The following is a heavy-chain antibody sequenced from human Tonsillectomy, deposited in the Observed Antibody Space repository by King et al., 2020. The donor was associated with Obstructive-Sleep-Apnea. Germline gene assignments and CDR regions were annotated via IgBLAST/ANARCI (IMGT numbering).Heavy chain of an antibody. D-gene: IGHD5-18*01. J-gene: IGHJ6*02. Sequence: QLVQSGAEVKKPGASVKVSCKASGYTFTSYYMHWVRQAPGQGLEWMGIINPSGGSTSYAQKFQGRVTMTRDTSTSTVYMELSSLRSEDTAVYYCSGPSGVDTAMAKGYYYYGMDVWGQGTTVTVSS. V-gene: IGHV1-46*01. CDR3: SGPSGVDTAMAKGYYYYGMDV. CDR2: INPSGGST. CDR1: GYTFTSYY.